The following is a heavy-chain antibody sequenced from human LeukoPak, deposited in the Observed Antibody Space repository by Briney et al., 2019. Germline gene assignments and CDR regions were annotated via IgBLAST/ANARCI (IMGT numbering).Heavy chain of an antibody. CDR2: IFYSVST. D-gene: IGHD3-22*01. CDR3: ARRPDSSGYYYVYYYGMDV. V-gene: IGHV4-39*01. CDR1: GGSISSSSYY. J-gene: IGHJ6*02. Sequence: SETLSLTCTVSGGSISSSSYYLGWIRQPPGKGLEWIGSIFYSVSTYYNPSLKSRVTISVDTSKNQFSLKLSSVTAADTPVYYCARRPDSSGYYYVYYYGMDVWGQGTTVTVSS.